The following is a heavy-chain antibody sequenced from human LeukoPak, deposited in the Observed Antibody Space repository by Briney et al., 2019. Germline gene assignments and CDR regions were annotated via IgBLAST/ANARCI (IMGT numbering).Heavy chain of an antibody. J-gene: IGHJ1*01. V-gene: IGHV3-48*03. CDR3: ARVPLYCSGGSCSPRTFQH. D-gene: IGHD2-15*01. CDR2: ISSSGSTI. Sequence: SGGSLRLSCAASGFTFSSYEMNWVRQAPGKGLEWVSYISSSGSTIYYVDSVKGRFTISRDNAKNSLYLQMNSLRAEDTAVYYCARVPLYCSGGSCSPRTFQHWGQGTLVTVSS. CDR1: GFTFSSYE.